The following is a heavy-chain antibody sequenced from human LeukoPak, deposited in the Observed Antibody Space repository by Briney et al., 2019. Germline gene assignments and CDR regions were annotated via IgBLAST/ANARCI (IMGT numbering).Heavy chain of an antibody. CDR1: GFTFSSYS. J-gene: IGHJ4*02. Sequence: GGSLRLSCAAPGFTFSSYSMNWVRQAPGKGLEWVSYISSSSSHIYYADSVKGRFTISRDNAKNSLYLQMNSLRAEDTAVYYCARDTPLFVDYWGQGTLVTVSS. V-gene: IGHV3-21*01. D-gene: IGHD3-3*01. CDR2: ISSSSSHI. CDR3: ARDTPLFVDY.